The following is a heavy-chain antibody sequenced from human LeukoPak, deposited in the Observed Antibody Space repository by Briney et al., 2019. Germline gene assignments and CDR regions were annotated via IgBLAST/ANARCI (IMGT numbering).Heavy chain of an antibody. CDR1: GASISSYY. CDR3: AGYCGGGSCADS. Sequence: SETLSLTCTVSGASISSYYWTWIRQPPGKGLEWIGYIRYSGDTKCNPSLKSRVTISVDTSKNQVSLQLNSVTAADTAVYYCAGYCGGGSCADSWGQGTLVTVSS. J-gene: IGHJ4*02. V-gene: IGHV4-59*08. CDR2: IRYSGDT. D-gene: IGHD2-15*01.